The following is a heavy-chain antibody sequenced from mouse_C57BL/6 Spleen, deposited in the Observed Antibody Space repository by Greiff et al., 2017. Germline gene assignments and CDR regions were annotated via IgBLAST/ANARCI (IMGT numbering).Heavy chain of an antibody. CDR1: GYTFTSYW. J-gene: IGHJ4*01. CDR2: IHPNSGST. Sequence: QVQLQQPGAELVKPGASVKLSCKASGYTFTSYWMHWVKQRPGQGLEWIGMIHPNSGSTNYNEKFKSKATLTVDKSYSTAYMQLSSLTSEDSAVYYFARGYYGSSFPYAMDYWGQGTSVTVSS. V-gene: IGHV1-64*01. CDR3: ARGYYGSSFPYAMDY. D-gene: IGHD1-1*01.